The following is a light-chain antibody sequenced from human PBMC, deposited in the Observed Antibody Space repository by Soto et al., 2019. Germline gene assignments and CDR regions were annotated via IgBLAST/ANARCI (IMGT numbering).Light chain of an antibody. CDR1: QSVSNN. V-gene: IGKV3-15*01. CDR2: GAS. CDR3: QQYKSWPPST. J-gene: IGKJ5*01. Sequence: EILLTQSPCTLALSAGERATLSCRASQSVSNNYLAWYQQKPGHAPSLLIYGASTSATGVPDRFSGTVSGTEFTLTISSLKSEDYAVYYCQQYKSWPPSTCGQGTQLEIK.